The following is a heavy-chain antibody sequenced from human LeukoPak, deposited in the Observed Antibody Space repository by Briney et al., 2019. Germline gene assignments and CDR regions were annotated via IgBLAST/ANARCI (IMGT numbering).Heavy chain of an antibody. CDR1: GGSFSGYY. CDR3: ARHAPAAAGSDDAFDI. V-gene: IGHV4-34*01. CDR2: INHSGST. J-gene: IGHJ3*02. Sequence: PSETLSLTCAVYGGSFSGYYWSWIRQPPGKGLEWIGEINHSGSTNYNPSLKSRVTISVDTSKNQFSLKLSSVTAADTAVYYCARHAPAAAGSDDAFDIWGQGTMVTVSS. D-gene: IGHD6-13*01.